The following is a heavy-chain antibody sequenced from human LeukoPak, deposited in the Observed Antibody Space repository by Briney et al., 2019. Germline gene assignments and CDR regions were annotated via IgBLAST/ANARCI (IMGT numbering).Heavy chain of an antibody. Sequence: SETLSLTCTVSGGSISSYYWSWIRQPPGKGLEWIGYIYYSGSTNYNPSLKSRVTISVDTSKNQFSLKLSSVTAADTAVYYCASGDLTTVTRDAFDIWGQGTMVTVSS. D-gene: IGHD4-17*01. V-gene: IGHV4-59*01. J-gene: IGHJ3*02. CDR3: ASGDLTTVTRDAFDI. CDR1: GGSISSYY. CDR2: IYYSGST.